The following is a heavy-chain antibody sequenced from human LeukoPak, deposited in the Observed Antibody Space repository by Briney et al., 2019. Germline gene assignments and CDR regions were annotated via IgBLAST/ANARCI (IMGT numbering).Heavy chain of an antibody. V-gene: IGHV2-70*11. CDR3: ARGNDWGTGYHLDY. D-gene: IGHD6-25*01. CDR2: IDWDDDK. CDR1: GFSLSTRGNC. Sequence: SGPALVKPTQTLTLTCTFSGFSLSTRGNCVSWIRQPPGKALEWLARIDWDDDKYYSTSLKTRLTISKDTSKNHVVLTMTNMAPVDTATYYCARGNDWGTGYHLDYWGQGALVTVSS. J-gene: IGHJ4*02.